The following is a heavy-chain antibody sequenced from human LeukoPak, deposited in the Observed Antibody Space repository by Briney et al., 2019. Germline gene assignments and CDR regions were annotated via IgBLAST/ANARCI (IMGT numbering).Heavy chain of an antibody. V-gene: IGHV4-59*01. CDR3: ASDEKSEGRGAPRASVDY. D-gene: IGHD3-10*01. CDR1: GGFLNSYY. J-gene: IGHJ4*02. CDR2: IGYSGNT. Sequence: SETLSLTGTVSGGFLNSYYWKWIGQPPGKELEWVGLIGYSGNTNKNPSLKSRVTVSVDTSNNQFSLTLSSVTDADSAVYYCASDEKSEGRGAPRASVDYWGQGTLVTVSS.